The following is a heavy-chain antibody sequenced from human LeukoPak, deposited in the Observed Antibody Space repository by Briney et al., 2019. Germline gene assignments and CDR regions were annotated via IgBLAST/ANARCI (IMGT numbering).Heavy chain of an antibody. CDR1: GYTLTELS. J-gene: IGHJ4*02. CDR2: FDPEDGET. V-gene: IGHV1-24*01. CDR3: ATVSYYYGSGSYLISKMGGHFDY. D-gene: IGHD3-10*01. Sequence: GASVKVSCKVSGYTLTELSMHWVRQAPGKGLEWMGGFDPEDGETIYAQKFQGRVTMTEDTSTDTAYMELSSLRSEDTAVYYCATVSYYYGSGSYLISKMGGHFDYWGQGTLVTVSS.